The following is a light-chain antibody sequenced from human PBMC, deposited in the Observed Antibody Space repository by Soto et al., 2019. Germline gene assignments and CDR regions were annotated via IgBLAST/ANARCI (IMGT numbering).Light chain of an antibody. J-gene: IGKJ4*01. CDR3: QQVNVYPST. V-gene: IGKV1-9*01. CDR2: DAS. CDR1: QGISSY. Sequence: IQLTQSPSSLSASVGDRFTITCRASQGISSYLGWYQQKPGKANNLLIYDASTLHSGVTSRFSGGGSGTDFTLTISSLQPEDFATYYCQQVNVYPSTFGGGTKVDIK.